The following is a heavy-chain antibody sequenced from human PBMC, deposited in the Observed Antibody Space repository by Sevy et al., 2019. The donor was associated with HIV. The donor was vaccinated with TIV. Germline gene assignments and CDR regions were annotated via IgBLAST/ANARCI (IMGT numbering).Heavy chain of an antibody. J-gene: IGHJ5*02. CDR1: GFTFSHYY. V-gene: IGHV3-11*01. Sequence: GESLRLSCTASGFTFSHYYMSWIRQAPGKGLEWVSYISSSGNTIYYTDSVKGRFTISRDNAKNSLYLQMHSLRAEDTAVYYCARDPTYYDFWSGYYTGWFDPWGQGTLVTVSS. D-gene: IGHD3-3*01. CDR2: ISSSGNTI. CDR3: ARDPTYYDFWSGYYTGWFDP.